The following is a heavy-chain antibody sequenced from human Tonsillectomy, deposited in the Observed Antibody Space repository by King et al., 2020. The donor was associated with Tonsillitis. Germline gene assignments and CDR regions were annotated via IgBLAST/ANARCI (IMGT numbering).Heavy chain of an antibody. CDR3: ARERCYSRAWVIDY. D-gene: IGHD6-19*01. CDR1: GFAFSSYG. Sequence: VQLVESGGGVVQPGRSLRLSCASSGFAFSSYGMHWVRQAPGKGLEWVAVISYDASRANYAESVKGRFTISRDNSKNTLYLQMDSLRAEDTAVYYCARERCYSRAWVIDYGRQGSLAAVS. V-gene: IGHV3-33*05. CDR2: ISYDASRA. J-gene: IGHJ4*02.